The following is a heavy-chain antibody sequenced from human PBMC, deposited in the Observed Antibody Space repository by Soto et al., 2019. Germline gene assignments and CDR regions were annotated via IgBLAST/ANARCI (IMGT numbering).Heavy chain of an antibody. CDR3: ARGLVGASTAFDS. Sequence: GASLKISCEGPGWSVTRYWIRWVRQMPGKGLEWMGRIDPSDSYTNYSPSFQGHVTISADKSISTAYLQWSSLKASDTAMYYCARGLVGASTAFDSWGQGTLVTVSS. V-gene: IGHV5-10-1*01. J-gene: IGHJ4*02. CDR2: IDPSDSYT. D-gene: IGHD1-26*01. CDR1: GWSVTRYW.